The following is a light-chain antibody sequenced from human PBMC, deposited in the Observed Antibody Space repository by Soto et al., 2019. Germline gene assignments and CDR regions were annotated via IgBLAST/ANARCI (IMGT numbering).Light chain of an antibody. CDR3: QQRSNWPPFT. Sequence: EVVMRQSPATLSVSPGEGATLSCRASQGIGDTLAWYQHKPGQTPRLLIYDASNRAAGIPTRFSGSGSGTDFTLTISRLEPEDFAVYYCQQRSNWPPFTFGQGTRLEIK. CDR2: DAS. J-gene: IGKJ5*01. CDR1: QGIGDT. V-gene: IGKV3D-11*03.